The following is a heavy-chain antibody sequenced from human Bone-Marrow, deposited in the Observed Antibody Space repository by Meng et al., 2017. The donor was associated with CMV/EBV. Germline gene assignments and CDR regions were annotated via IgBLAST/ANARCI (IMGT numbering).Heavy chain of an antibody. D-gene: IGHD6-13*01. Sequence: GSLRLAGAVYGGSFSGYYWGWNRQPPGKGLEWIGEINHSGSTNYNPSLKSRVTISVDTSKNQFSLKLSSVTAADSAVYYCALAAAGTAPDYWGQGTLVTVSS. CDR3: ALAAAGTAPDY. CDR2: INHSGST. V-gene: IGHV4-34*01. CDR1: GGSFSGYY. J-gene: IGHJ4*02.